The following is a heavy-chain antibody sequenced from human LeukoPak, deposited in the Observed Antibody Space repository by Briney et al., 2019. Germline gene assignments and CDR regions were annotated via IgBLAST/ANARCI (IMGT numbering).Heavy chain of an antibody. CDR3: AKEFRAGGCYGDF. D-gene: IGHD2-15*01. J-gene: IGHJ4*02. CDR2: ISASGGST. CDR1: GFTFSSSA. Sequence: GGSLRLSCAASGFTFSSSAMSWVRQVPGKGLEWVSGISASGGSTYYADSVRGRFTISRDNSKNMLYLQMNTLRAEDTAVYYCAKEFRAGGCYGDFWGLGTLVTVSS. V-gene: IGHV3-23*01.